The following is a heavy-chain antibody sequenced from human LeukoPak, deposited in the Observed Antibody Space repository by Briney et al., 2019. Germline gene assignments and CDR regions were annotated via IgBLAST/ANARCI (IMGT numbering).Heavy chain of an antibody. CDR2: ISGSGGST. D-gene: IGHD3-22*01. V-gene: IGHV3-23*01. CDR1: GFTFNSYA. Sequence: GGSLRLSCAASGFTFNSYAMSWVRQAPGKGLEWVSAISGSGGSTYYADSVKGRFTISRDNSKNTLYLQMNSLRAEDTAVYYCAKEMRYYDSSGYSQYYFDYWGQGTLVTVSS. J-gene: IGHJ4*02. CDR3: AKEMRYYDSSGYSQYYFDY.